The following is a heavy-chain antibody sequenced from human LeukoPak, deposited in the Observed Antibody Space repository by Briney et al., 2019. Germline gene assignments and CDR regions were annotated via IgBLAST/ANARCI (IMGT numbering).Heavy chain of an antibody. D-gene: IGHD3-22*01. V-gene: IGHV3-30*18. CDR1: GFTFSSYG. J-gene: IGHJ4*02. Sequence: PGRSLRLSCAASGFTFSSYGMHWVRQAPGKGLEWVAVISYDRSNKYYADSVKGRFTISRDNSKNTLYLQMNSLRAEDTAVYYCAKPSYYYDSSGYLPDYWGQGTLVTVSS. CDR3: AKPSYYYDSSGYLPDY. CDR2: ISYDRSNK.